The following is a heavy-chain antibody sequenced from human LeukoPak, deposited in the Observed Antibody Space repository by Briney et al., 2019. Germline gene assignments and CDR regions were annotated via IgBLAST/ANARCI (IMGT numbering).Heavy chain of an antibody. CDR3: AKTYYYDSSGYYEFHY. J-gene: IGHJ4*02. Sequence: PGGSLRLSCAASGFTFSSYAMHWVRQAPGKGLEWVAVISYDGSNKYYADSVKGRFTISRDNSKNTLYLQMNSLRAEDTAVYYCAKTYYYDSSGYYEFHYWGQGTLVTVSS. V-gene: IGHV3-30*18. CDR2: ISYDGSNK. CDR1: GFTFSSYA. D-gene: IGHD3-22*01.